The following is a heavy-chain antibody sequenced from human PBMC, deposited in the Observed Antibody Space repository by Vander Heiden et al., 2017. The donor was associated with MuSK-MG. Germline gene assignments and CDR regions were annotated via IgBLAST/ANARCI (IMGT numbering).Heavy chain of an antibody. Sequence: EVQLVESGGGLVQPGRSLRLSCTVYGFTFGDYAMSWFRQAPGKGLEWLSFIRSKAYGGTTEYAASVKGRFTISRDDSKSIAYLQMSSLKTEDTAVYYCTRRSYDILTGYPTGAFDIWGQGTMVTVSS. CDR3: TRRSYDILTGYPTGAFDI. CDR2: IRSKAYGGTT. J-gene: IGHJ3*02. D-gene: IGHD3-9*01. CDR1: GFTFGDYA. V-gene: IGHV3-49*03.